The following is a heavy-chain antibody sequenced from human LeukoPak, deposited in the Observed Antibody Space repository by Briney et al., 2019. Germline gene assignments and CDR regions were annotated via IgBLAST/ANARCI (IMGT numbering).Heavy chain of an antibody. CDR1: GGSFSGYY. D-gene: IGHD3-22*01. V-gene: IGHV4-34*01. J-gene: IGHJ4*02. Sequence: PPETLSLTCAVYGGSFSGYYWSWIRQPPGKGLEWIGEINHSGSTNYNPSLKSRVTISVDTSKNQFSLKLSSVTAADTAVYYCARTPRDSTDQGRYWGQGTLVTVSS. CDR3: ARTPRDSTDQGRY. CDR2: INHSGST.